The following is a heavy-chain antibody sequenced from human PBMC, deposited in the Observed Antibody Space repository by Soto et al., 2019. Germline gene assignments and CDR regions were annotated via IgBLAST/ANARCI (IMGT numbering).Heavy chain of an antibody. V-gene: IGHV1-18*01. Sequence: AAVKVSCKASGYTFTSYGISWVRQAPGQGLEWMGWISAYNGNTNYAQKLQGRVTMTTDTSTSTAYMELRSLRSDDTAVYYCASDLGLNYCYSMDVWGQGTTVTVSS. J-gene: IGHJ6*02. D-gene: IGHD1-26*01. CDR3: ASDLGLNYCYSMDV. CDR1: GYTFTSYG. CDR2: ISAYNGNT.